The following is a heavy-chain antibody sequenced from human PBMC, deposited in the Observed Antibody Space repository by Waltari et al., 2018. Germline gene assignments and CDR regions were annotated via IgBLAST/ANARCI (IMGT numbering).Heavy chain of an antibody. Sequence: EVQVVESGGGLVQPGGSLRLSCAASGFTFSSYEMNWVRQAPGKGLEWVSYISSSGNTKYYADSVKGRFTIARDNANDSLYLQMNSLRAEDTAVYDGATWRGGQSEFDYWGQGTVVTVTS. CDR3: ATWRGGQSEFDY. D-gene: IGHD3-16*01. V-gene: IGHV3-48*03. CDR2: ISSSGNTK. J-gene: IGHJ4*02. CDR1: GFTFSSYE.